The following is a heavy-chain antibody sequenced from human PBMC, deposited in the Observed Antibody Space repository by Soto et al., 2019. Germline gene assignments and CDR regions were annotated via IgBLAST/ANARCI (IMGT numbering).Heavy chain of an antibody. CDR3: AKVNYGDNFGFDY. Sequence: QVQLVESGGGVVQPGRSLRLSCAASGFIFSSFGIHWVRQAPGKGLEWVALTSYDGSKKYYTESVKGRFTISRDNSKNTLYLQMNSLRAEDTAVYYCAKVNYGDNFGFDYWGQGTLVTVSS. D-gene: IGHD4-17*01. J-gene: IGHJ4*02. CDR1: GFIFSSFG. V-gene: IGHV3-30*18. CDR2: TSYDGSKK.